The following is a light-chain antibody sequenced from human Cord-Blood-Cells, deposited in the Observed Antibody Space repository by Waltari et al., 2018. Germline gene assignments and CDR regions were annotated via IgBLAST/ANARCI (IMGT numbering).Light chain of an antibody. CDR1: SSDVGGSNY. Sequence: QSALTQPASVSGSPGPSITISCTGTSSDVGGSNYVSWYQQHPGKAPKLMIYDVSNRPSGVSNRFSGSKSGNTDSLTISGLQAEDEADYYCSSYTSSSTLVFGGGTKLTVL. V-gene: IGLV2-14*01. CDR2: DVS. J-gene: IGLJ2*01. CDR3: SSYTSSSTLV.